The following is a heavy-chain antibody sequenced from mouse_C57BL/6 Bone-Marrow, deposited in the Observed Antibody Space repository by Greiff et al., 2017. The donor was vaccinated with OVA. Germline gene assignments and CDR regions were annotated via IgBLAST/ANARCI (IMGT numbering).Heavy chain of an antibody. J-gene: IGHJ4*01. CDR2: IRNKANGYTT. CDR3: ARYRRLRVPMDY. V-gene: IGHV7-3*01. Sequence: DVHLVESGGGLVHPVGSLLLSFSSSFFPFPSSYLSWFRPPPGKALEWLGFIRNKANGYTTEYSASVKGRFTISRDNSQSILYLQMNALRAEDSATYYCARYRRLRVPMDYWGQGTSVTVSS. D-gene: IGHD2-2*01. CDR1: FFPFPSSY.